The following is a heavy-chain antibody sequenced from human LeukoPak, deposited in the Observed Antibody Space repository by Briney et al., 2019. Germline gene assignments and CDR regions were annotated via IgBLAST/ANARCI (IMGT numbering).Heavy chain of an antibody. Sequence: GGSPRLSCSASGFTFRNYAMSCVPQAPRKGLEWLSAISGSGVNTYYANSVKGRFTISRDNSKITLYLQLNSLRAEDTAMYYCARASRQWLRPYSLDYWGQGTLVAVSP. V-gene: IGHV3-23*01. J-gene: IGHJ4*02. CDR1: GFTFRNYA. CDR3: ARASRQWLRPYSLDY. CDR2: ISGSGVNT. D-gene: IGHD5-12*01.